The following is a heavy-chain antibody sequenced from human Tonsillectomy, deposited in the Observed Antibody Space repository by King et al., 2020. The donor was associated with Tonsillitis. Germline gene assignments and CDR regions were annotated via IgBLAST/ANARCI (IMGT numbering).Heavy chain of an antibody. CDR3: ATGPPQYDFWDVYYTGDY. J-gene: IGHJ4*02. V-gene: IGHV3-33*03. D-gene: IGHD3-3*01. CDR2: IWYDGSNK. CDR1: GFTFSKYG. Sequence: VQLVESGGGVVQPGRSLRLSCAASGFTFSKYGMHWVRQSPGKGLDWVAVIWYDGSNKYYAESVKGRFTISRDNSKNTLYLEMNSLRAEDTAMYYCATGPPQYDFWDVYYTGDYWGQGTLVAVSS.